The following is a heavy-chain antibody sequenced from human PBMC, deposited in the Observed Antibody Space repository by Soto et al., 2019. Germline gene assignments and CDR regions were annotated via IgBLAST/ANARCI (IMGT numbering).Heavy chain of an antibody. Sequence: EVQLVESGGGLVQPGGSLRLSCAASGFTFTGSWMHWVRQAPGKGLVWVSRINGDGSGTSYADFVKGRFIISRDDAKNTLFLQMNGLRAADTAVYYCARGIFGSGTANDYWGQGTLVTVSS. CDR2: INGDGSGT. V-gene: IGHV3-74*01. CDR1: GFTFTGSW. J-gene: IGHJ4*02. CDR3: ARGIFGSGTANDY. D-gene: IGHD3-10*01.